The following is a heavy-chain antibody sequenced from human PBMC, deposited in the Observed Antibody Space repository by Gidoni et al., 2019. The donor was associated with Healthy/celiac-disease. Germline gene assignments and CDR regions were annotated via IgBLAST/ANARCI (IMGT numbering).Heavy chain of an antibody. Sequence: VQLVESGGGLVKPGGSLRLSCAASGFTFSNAWMNWVRQAPGKGLEWVGRIKSKTDGGTTDYAAPVTGRFTISRDDSKNTLYLQMNSLKTEDTAVYYCTTDRECGGDCNHAFDIWGQGTMVTVSS. CDR1: GFTFSNAW. D-gene: IGHD2-21*02. J-gene: IGHJ3*02. CDR2: IKSKTDGGTT. CDR3: TTDRECGGDCNHAFDI. V-gene: IGHV3-15*07.